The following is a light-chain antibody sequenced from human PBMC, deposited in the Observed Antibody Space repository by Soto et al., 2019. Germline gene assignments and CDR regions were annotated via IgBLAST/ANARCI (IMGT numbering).Light chain of an antibody. V-gene: IGKV1-5*01. J-gene: IGKJ2*01. CDR3: KQYSSYSLYT. CDR2: DAS. CDR1: QSISRW. Sequence: DIQMTQSPSTLSASVGDRVTITSRASQSISRWLAWYRQKPGKAPKLLIYDASSLESGVPSRFSGRGSVTEFTLAIRSLQPDDFATYCGKQYSSYSLYTFGKGTKLEIK.